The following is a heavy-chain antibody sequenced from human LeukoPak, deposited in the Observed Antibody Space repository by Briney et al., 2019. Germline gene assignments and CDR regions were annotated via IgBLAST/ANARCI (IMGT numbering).Heavy chain of an antibody. CDR1: GGSFSGYY. Sequence: PSETLSLTCAVYGGSFSGYYWSWIRQPPGEGLEWIGEINHSGSANYNPSLKSRVTISVDTSKNQFSLKLSSVTAADTAVYYCASITMISLWGQGTLVTVSS. J-gene: IGHJ4*02. CDR3: ASITMISL. V-gene: IGHV4-34*01. D-gene: IGHD3-22*01. CDR2: INHSGSA.